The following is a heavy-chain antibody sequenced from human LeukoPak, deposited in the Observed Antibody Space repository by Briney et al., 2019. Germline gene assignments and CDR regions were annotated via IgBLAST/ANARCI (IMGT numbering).Heavy chain of an antibody. Sequence: SQTLSLTCTVSGGSISSGGYYWSWIRQHPGKGLEWIGYIYYSGSTYYNPSLKSRVTISVDTSKNQFSLKLSSVTAADTAVYYCAGTNYYDSSDAFDIWGQGTMVTVSS. J-gene: IGHJ3*02. CDR2: IYYSGST. CDR1: GGSISSGGYY. CDR3: AGTNYYDSSDAFDI. D-gene: IGHD3-22*01. V-gene: IGHV4-31*03.